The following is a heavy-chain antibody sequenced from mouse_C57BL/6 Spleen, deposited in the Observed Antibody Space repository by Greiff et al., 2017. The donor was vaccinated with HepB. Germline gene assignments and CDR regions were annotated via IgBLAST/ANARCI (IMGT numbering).Heavy chain of an antibody. D-gene: IGHD1-1*01. V-gene: IGHV1-63*01. CDR1: GYTFTNYW. J-gene: IGHJ4*01. Sequence: QVQLKQSGAELVRPGTSVKMSCKASGYTFTNYWIGWAKQRPGHGLEWIGDIYPGGGYTNYNEKFKGKATLTADKSSSTAYMQFSSLTSEDSAIYYCARSDYYGSSSFYAMDYWGQGTSVTVSS. CDR2: IYPGGGYT. CDR3: ARSDYYGSSSFYAMDY.